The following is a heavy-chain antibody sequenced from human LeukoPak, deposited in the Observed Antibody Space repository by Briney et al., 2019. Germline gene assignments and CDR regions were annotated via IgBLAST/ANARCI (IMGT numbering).Heavy chain of an antibody. CDR1: GFTFSSYA. CDR2: ISGSGGST. CDR3: AREKLIFFDP. D-gene: IGHD3/OR15-3a*01. J-gene: IGHJ5*02. V-gene: IGHV3-23*01. Sequence: PGGSLRLSCAASGFTFSSYAMSWVRQAPGRGLEWVSAISGSGGSTYYADAVKGRFTISRDNAKNSLYLQMNSLRAEDTAVYYCAREKLIFFDPWGQGTLVTVSS.